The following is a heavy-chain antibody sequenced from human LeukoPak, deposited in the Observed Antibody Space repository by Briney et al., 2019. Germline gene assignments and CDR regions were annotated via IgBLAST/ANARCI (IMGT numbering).Heavy chain of an antibody. CDR1: GYTFTSYD. D-gene: IGHD3-3*01. J-gene: IGHJ3*02. V-gene: IGHV1-8*01. CDR2: MNPNSGNT. Sequence: SVKVSCKASGYTFTSYDINWVRQATGQGLEWMGWMNPNSGNTGYAQKFQGRVTMTRNTSISTAYMELSSLRSEDTAVYYCARGLSSFYDFWSGLDDAFDIWGQGTMVTVSS. CDR3: ARGLSSFYDFWSGLDDAFDI.